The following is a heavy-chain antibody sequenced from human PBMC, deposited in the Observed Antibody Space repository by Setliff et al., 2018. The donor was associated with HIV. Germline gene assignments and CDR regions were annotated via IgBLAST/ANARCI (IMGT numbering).Heavy chain of an antibody. CDR1: GASITSHY. J-gene: IGHJ4*01. CDR3: APGEGVASTYYHD. Sequence: SETLSLTCTVSGASITSHYWSWIRQSPGRELEWIGYIYSTGSTNYNPSLKSRFTILMDLSRSQLSLHLASVTTADTAVYFCAPGEGVASTYYHDWGQGTQVTVSS. V-gene: IGHV4-59*03. CDR2: IYSTGST. D-gene: IGHD3-3*01.